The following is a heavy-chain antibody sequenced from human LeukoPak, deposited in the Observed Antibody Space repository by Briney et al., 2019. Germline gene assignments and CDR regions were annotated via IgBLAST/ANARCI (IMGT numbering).Heavy chain of an antibody. CDR1: GFTFSSHW. V-gene: IGHV3-23*01. J-gene: IGHJ4*02. Sequence: GGSLRLSCAASGFTFSSHWMHWVRQAPGKGLEWVSAISGSGVSTYYADSVKGRFTVSRGNSKNTLYLQMSSLRAEDTAVYYCAKDERNWNYNLASQTYDWGQGTLVTVSS. D-gene: IGHD1-7*01. CDR2: ISGSGVST. CDR3: AKDERNWNYNLASQTYD.